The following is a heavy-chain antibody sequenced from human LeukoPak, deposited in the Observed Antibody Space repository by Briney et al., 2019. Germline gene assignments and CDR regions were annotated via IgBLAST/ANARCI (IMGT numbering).Heavy chain of an antibody. CDR3: ARDGRVELYYASGSYEY. D-gene: IGHD3-10*01. Sequence: GASVKVSCKASGYTFTSYYMHWVRQAPGQGLEWMGIINPSGGTTNYAQKFQGRVTMTRNTSISTAYMELSSLTSEDTAVYYCARDGRVELYYASGSYEYWGQGTLVTVSS. V-gene: IGHV1-46*01. CDR2: INPSGGTT. CDR1: GYTFTSYY. J-gene: IGHJ4*02.